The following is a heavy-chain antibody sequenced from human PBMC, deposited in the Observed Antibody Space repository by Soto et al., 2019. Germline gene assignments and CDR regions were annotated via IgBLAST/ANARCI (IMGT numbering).Heavy chain of an antibody. CDR2: IWYDGSNK. CDR3: ARDGCSGGSCQDYYYYYGMDV. Sequence: GGSLRLSCAASGFTFSSYGMHWVRQAPGKGLEWVAVIWYDGSNKYYADSVKGRFTISRDNSKNTLYLQMNSLRAEDTAVYYCARDGCSGGSCQDYYYYYGMDVWGQGTTVTVSS. J-gene: IGHJ6*02. CDR1: GFTFSSYG. V-gene: IGHV3-33*01. D-gene: IGHD2-15*01.